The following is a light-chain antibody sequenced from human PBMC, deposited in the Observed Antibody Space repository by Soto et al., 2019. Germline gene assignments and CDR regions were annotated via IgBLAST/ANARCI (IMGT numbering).Light chain of an antibody. Sequence: QSVLTQPPSASGSPGQSVTISCTGTSSDVGGYNYVSWYQDYPGKAPKLIIYEVSKRPSGVPDRFSGSKSGNTASLTVSGLQAEDEADYHCSSYACSNNVVFGGGTKLTVL. J-gene: IGLJ2*01. CDR2: EVS. CDR1: SSDVGGYNY. CDR3: SSYACSNNVV. V-gene: IGLV2-8*01.